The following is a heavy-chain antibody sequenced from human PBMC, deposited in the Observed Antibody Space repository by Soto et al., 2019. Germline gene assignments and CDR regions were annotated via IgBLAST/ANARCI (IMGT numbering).Heavy chain of an antibody. J-gene: IGHJ6*02. CDR1: GFNFDDYG. Sequence: GGSLRLSCTASGFNFDDYGMSWVRQGPGKGLEWVSGINWNGGSRGYADSVKGRFTSSRDNAKNSLYLQMNSLRAEDTALYYCARSPSVYYYYGMDVWGQGTTVTVSS. V-gene: IGHV3-20*04. CDR3: ARSPSVYYYYGMDV. CDR2: INWNGGSR.